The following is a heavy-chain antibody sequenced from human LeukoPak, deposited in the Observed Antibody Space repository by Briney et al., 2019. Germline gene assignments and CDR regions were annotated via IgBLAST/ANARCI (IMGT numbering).Heavy chain of an antibody. D-gene: IGHD6-13*01. V-gene: IGHV3-23*01. CDR3: AKVLMESSWDFDY. CDR1: GFTFSSYS. J-gene: IGHJ4*02. Sequence: GGSLRLSCAAAGFTFSSYSMNWVRQAPGKGLEWVSAISGSGGSTYYADSVKGRFTISRDNSKNTLYLQMNSLRAEDTAVYYCAKVLMESSWDFDYWGQGTLVTVSS. CDR2: ISGSGGST.